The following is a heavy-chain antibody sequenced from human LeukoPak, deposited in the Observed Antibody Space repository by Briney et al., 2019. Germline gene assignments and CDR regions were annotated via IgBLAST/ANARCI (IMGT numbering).Heavy chain of an antibody. V-gene: IGHV4-34*01. D-gene: IGHD5-18*01. CDR1: GGSFSGYY. CDR2: INHSGST. CDR3: ARHSWGYSYDYYMDV. J-gene: IGHJ6*03. Sequence: PSETLSLTCAVYGGSFSGYYWSWIRQPPGKGLEWIGEINHSGSTNYNPSLKSRVTISVDTSKNQFSLKLSSVTAADTAVYYCARHSWGYSYDYYMDVWGKGTTVTVSS.